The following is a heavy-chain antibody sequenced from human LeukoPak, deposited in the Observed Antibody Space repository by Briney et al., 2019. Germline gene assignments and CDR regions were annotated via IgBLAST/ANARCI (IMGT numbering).Heavy chain of an antibody. D-gene: IGHD4-23*01. CDR3: ARSTTMVTPNYFDY. J-gene: IGHJ4*02. Sequence: KSSETLSLTCAVSGGSISSGGYSWSWIRQPPGKGLEWIGYIHHSGSTYYNPSLKSRVTISVDRSKNQFSLKLSSVTAADTAVYYCARSTTMVTPNYFDYWGQGTPVTVSS. V-gene: IGHV4-30-2*01. CDR1: GGSISSGGYS. CDR2: IHHSGST.